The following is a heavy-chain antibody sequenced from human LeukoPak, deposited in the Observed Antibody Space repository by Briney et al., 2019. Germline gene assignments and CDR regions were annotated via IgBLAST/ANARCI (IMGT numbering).Heavy chain of an antibody. CDR1: GGSISSYY. CDR3: ARALYSSGHLDY. CDR2: IYYSGST. V-gene: IGHV4-59*01. Sequence: PSETLSLTCTVSGGSISSYYWSWIRQPPGKGLEWIGYIYYSGSTNYNPSLKSRVTISVDTSKNQFSLKLSFVTAADTAVYYCARALYSSGHLDYWGQGTLVTVSS. J-gene: IGHJ4*02. D-gene: IGHD6-19*01.